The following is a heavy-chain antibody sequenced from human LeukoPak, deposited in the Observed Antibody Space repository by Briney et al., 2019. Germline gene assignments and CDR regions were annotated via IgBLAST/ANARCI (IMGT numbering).Heavy chain of an antibody. J-gene: IGHJ4*02. D-gene: IGHD2-2*01. CDR3: ASLGYCSSTSCYGLDY. CDR2: ISSSISYI. CDR1: GFTFSSYS. Sequence: GGSLRLSCAASGFTFSSYSMNWVRQAPGKGLEWVSSISSSISYIYYADSVKGRFTISRDNAKNSLYLQMNSLRDEDTAVYYCASLGYCSSTSCYGLDYWGQGTLVTVSS. V-gene: IGHV3-21*01.